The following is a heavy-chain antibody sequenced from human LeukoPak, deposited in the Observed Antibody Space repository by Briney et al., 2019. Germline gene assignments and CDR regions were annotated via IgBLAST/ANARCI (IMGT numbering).Heavy chain of an antibody. CDR1: AGSISTYH. CDR3: ARDKQHSYGRYFDH. CDR2: MQSTGNS. J-gene: IGHJ4*02. D-gene: IGHD5-18*01. V-gene: IGHV4-59*01. Sequence: SEILSLTCTVSAGSISTYHWNWIRKSPEKGLEWIGYMQSTGNSNYNPSFKSRVTISVDMSRNQIVLYLSSVTAADTAVYFCARDKQHSYGRYFDHWGLGILVTVSS.